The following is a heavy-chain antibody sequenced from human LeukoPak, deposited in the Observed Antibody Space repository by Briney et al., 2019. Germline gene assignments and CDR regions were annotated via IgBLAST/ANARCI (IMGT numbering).Heavy chain of an antibody. CDR2: ISAYNGNT. J-gene: IGHJ4*02. CDR3: ARDLTMVRGVRAAPISRAGY. CDR1: GYTFTSYG. V-gene: IGHV1-18*01. D-gene: IGHD3-10*01. Sequence: ASVKVSCKASGYTFTSYGISWVRQAPGQGLEWMGWISAYNGNTNYAQKLQGRVTKTTDTSTSTAYMELRSLRSDDTAVYYCARDLTMVRGVRAAPISRAGYWGQGTLVTVSS.